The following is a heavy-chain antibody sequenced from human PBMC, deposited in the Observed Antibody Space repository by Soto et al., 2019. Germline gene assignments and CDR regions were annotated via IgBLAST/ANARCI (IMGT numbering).Heavy chain of an antibody. J-gene: IGHJ4*02. D-gene: IGHD2-15*01. Sequence: GALRVPCAPSGFPFSSYAMSWVRHAPGKGLEWVSAISGSGGSTYYADSVKGRFTISRDNSKNTLYLQMNSLRAEDTAVYYCAKRYCSGGSCFGTRAASDWGRGTMVTVSS. CDR1: GFPFSSYA. CDR2: ISGSGGST. CDR3: AKRYCSGGSCFGTRAASD. V-gene: IGHV3-23*01.